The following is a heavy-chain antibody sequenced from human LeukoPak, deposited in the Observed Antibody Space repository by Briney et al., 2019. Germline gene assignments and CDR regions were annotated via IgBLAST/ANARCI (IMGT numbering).Heavy chain of an antibody. D-gene: IGHD2-2*01. J-gene: IGHJ6*02. V-gene: IGHV1-18*01. CDR1: GYTFTSYG. CDR3: ARDGGCSSTSCYGRYYYYYYGMDV. Sequence: GASVKVSCKASGYTFTSYGISWVRQAPGQGREWMGWISAYNGNTNYAQKLQGRVTMTTDTSTSTAYMELRRLRCDETAVYYCARDGGCSSTSCYGRYYYYYYGMDVWGQGTTVTVSS. CDR2: ISAYNGNT.